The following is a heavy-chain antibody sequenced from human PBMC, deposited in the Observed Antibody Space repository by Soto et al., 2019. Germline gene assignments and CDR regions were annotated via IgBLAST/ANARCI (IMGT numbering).Heavy chain of an antibody. CDR2: IHYSGST. D-gene: IGHD3-22*01. Sequence: QVQLQESGPGLVKPSETLSLTCTVSGGSIGDYYWTWIRQPPGKGLEWIGCIHYSGSTNYNPSLKSRVTISVDTSKNQFSLKLTSVTAADTAVYYCAREGKYDSSGSYFFQTINFWGRGSLVTVSS. V-gene: IGHV4-59*01. CDR1: GGSIGDYY. J-gene: IGHJ2*01. CDR3: AREGKYDSSGSYFFQTINF.